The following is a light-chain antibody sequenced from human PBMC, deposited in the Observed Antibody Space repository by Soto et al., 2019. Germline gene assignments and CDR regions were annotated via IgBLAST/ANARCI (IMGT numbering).Light chain of an antibody. V-gene: IGKV3-20*01. CDR1: QSVSSSY. Sequence: EIVLTQSPGTLSLSPGERATLSCRASQSVSSSYLAWYQQKPGQAPRLLIYGASSRATGIPDRFSGSGSGNDVTLTISRLEPEDFAVYYCQQYGTSTGFTIGPGTKVDIK. CDR3: QQYGTSTGFT. CDR2: GAS. J-gene: IGKJ3*01.